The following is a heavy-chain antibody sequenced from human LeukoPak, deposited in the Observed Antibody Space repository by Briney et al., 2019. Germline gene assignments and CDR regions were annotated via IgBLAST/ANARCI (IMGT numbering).Heavy chain of an antibody. CDR1: GYTFTGYY. CDR2: INPISGGT. Sequence: ASVKVSCKASGYTFTGYYMHWVRQAPGQGLEWMGWINPISGGTNYAQKFQGRVTITADKSTSTAYMELSSLRSEDTAVYYCARSSYCSSTSCYAGRDWFDPWGQGTLVTVSS. CDR3: ARSSYCSSTSCYAGRDWFDP. D-gene: IGHD2-2*01. V-gene: IGHV1-2*02. J-gene: IGHJ5*02.